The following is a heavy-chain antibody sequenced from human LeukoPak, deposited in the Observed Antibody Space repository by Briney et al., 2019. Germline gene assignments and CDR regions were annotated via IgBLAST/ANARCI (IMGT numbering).Heavy chain of an antibody. J-gene: IGHJ3*02. V-gene: IGHV3-23*01. CDR2: ISGSGGST. CDR3: AKVASTLYSSGWYEGAFDI. Sequence: ESLRLSCAASGFTFSCYAMSWVRQAPGKGLEWVSAISGSGGSTYYADSVKGRFTISRDNSKNTLYLQMNSLRAEDTAVYYCAKVASTLYSSGWYEGAFDIWGQGTMVTVSS. D-gene: IGHD6-19*01. CDR1: GFTFSCYA.